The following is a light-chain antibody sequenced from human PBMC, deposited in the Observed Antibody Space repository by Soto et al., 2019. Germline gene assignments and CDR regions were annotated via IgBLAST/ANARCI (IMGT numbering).Light chain of an antibody. CDR3: QQSYTTPAGT. V-gene: IGKV1-39*01. CDR2: AAG. J-gene: IGKJ1*01. CDR1: QSISTY. Sequence: DIQMTQSPTSLSASVGDRVTITCRASQSISTYLSWYQQRPGKAPKLLINAAGNLQSGVPSRFSGSGSGTDFTLTINSLQPEDFATYYCQQSYTTPAGTFGQGTKVDIK.